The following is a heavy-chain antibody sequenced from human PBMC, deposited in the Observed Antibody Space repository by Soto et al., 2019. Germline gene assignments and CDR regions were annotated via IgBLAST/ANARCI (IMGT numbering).Heavy chain of an antibody. Sequence: SETLSLTCSVSGGSISSSSYFWGWIRQPPGKGLEWIGSIYYSGSTYYNPSLKSRVTVSVDTSKNQFSLKLSSVTAADTAVYYCARAPRGNYGYPSYFDYWGQGTLVTVSS. V-gene: IGHV4-39*01. D-gene: IGHD3-10*01. J-gene: IGHJ4*02. CDR1: GGSISSSSYF. CDR2: IYYSGST. CDR3: ARAPRGNYGYPSYFDY.